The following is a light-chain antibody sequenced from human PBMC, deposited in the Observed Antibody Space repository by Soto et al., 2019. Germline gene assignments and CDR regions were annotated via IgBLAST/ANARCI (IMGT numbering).Light chain of an antibody. J-gene: IGLJ2*01. V-gene: IGLV1-40*01. Sequence: QSVLTQPPSVSGAPGQRVTISCTGSSSNIGAGHDVHWYQHLPGTAPKLLIYGNTNRPSGVPDRFSGSKSGTSASLAITGLQAEDEADYYCQSYDSSLRVFGGGTKLTVL. CDR3: QSYDSSLRV. CDR1: SSNIGAGHD. CDR2: GNT.